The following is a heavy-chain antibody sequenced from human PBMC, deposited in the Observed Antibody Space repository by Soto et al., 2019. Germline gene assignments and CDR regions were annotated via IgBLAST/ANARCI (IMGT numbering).Heavy chain of an antibody. D-gene: IGHD1-26*01. CDR2: ISAYNGNT. V-gene: IGHV1-18*01. CDR3: VRDHRVGATYYYYYGMDV. Sequence: QVQLVQSGAEVKKPGASVKVSCKASGYTFTSYGISWVRQAPGQGREWMGWISAYNGNTNYAQKLQGRVTMTTDTSTSTAYMELRSLRSDDTAVYYFVRDHRVGATYYYYYGMDVWGQGTTVTVSS. J-gene: IGHJ6*02. CDR1: GYTFTSYG.